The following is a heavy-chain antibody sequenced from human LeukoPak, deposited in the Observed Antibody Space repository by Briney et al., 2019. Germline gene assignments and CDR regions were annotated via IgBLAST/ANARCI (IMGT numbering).Heavy chain of an antibody. CDR1: GGAISSYY. V-gene: IGHV4-59*01. CDR3: AGTRLLWFGESISRDAFDI. J-gene: IGHJ3*02. D-gene: IGHD3-10*01. Sequence: PSETLSLTCSVSGGAISSYYWSWIRQPPGKGLEWVGYIYYSGSTNYNPSLKSRVTISVDTSKNQFSLKLSSVTAADTAVYYCAGTRLLWFGESISRDAFDIWGQGTMVTVSS. CDR2: IYYSGST.